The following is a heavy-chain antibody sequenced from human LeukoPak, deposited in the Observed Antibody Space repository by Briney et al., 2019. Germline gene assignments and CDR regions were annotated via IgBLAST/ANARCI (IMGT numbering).Heavy chain of an antibody. D-gene: IGHD3-22*01. CDR1: GFTFSSYG. J-gene: IGHJ3*02. Sequence: GGSLRLSCAASGFTFSSYGMNWVRQAPGKGLEWVSSIDNSNSYIYYADSVKGRFTISRDNAKNSLYLQMNSLRAEDTALYYCARYYYDSSGYYYAAFDIWGQGTMVTVSS. V-gene: IGHV3-21*01. CDR3: ARYYYDSSGYYYAAFDI. CDR2: IDNSNSYI.